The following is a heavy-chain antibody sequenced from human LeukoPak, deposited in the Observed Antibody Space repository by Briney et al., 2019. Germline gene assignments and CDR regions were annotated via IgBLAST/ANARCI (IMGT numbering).Heavy chain of an antibody. J-gene: IGHJ5*02. Sequence: SQTLSLTCTVSGGSISSSTYYWGWIRQPPGKGLEWIGNIYNSGSTYYNPSLKSRVTISVDTSKNQFSLKLSSVTAADTAVYYCARQAYSSNLGWFDPWGQGTLVTVSS. CDR1: GGSISSSTYY. CDR3: ARQAYSSNLGWFDP. D-gene: IGHD6-13*01. V-gene: IGHV4-39*01. CDR2: IYNSGST.